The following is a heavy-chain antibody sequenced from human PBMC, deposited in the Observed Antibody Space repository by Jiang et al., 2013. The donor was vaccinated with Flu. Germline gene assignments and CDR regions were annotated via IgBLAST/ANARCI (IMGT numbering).Heavy chain of an antibody. D-gene: IGHD2-8*01. Sequence: SGSTYXNPSLKSRVAIFVDTSKNQFSLNLSSVTAADTAVYYCARRYCTNGVCYRSYFDYWGQGTLVTVSS. CDR2: SGST. CDR3: ARRYCTNGVCYRSYFDY. J-gene: IGHJ4*02. V-gene: IGHV4-39*01.